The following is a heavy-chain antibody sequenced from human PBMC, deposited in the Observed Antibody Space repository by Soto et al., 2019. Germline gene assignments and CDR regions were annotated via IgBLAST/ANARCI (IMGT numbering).Heavy chain of an antibody. Sequence: QVQLVQSGAEVKKPGASVKVSCKASGYTFTSYYMHWVRQAPGQGLEWIGIINPSGGSTSYAQKFQGRVTMTSDTSTSTVYMELSSLRSEDTAVYYCARDTVGVPAPGLSYYMDVWGKGTTVTVSS. V-gene: IGHV1-46*03. CDR3: ARDTVGVPAPGLSYYMDV. CDR2: INPSGGST. J-gene: IGHJ6*03. CDR1: GYTFTSYY. D-gene: IGHD2-2*01.